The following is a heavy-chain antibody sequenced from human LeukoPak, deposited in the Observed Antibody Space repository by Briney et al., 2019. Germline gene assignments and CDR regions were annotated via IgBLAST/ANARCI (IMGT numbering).Heavy chain of an antibody. D-gene: IGHD6-13*01. CDR3: ARDSWIAAAGNFDY. Sequence: GRSLRLSCAASGFTFSCYGMHWVRQAPGKGLEWVAVIWYDGSNKYYADSVKGRFTISRDNSKNTLYLQMNSLRAGDTAVYYCARDSWIAAAGNFDYWGQGTLVTVSS. V-gene: IGHV3-33*01. CDR2: IWYDGSNK. J-gene: IGHJ4*02. CDR1: GFTFSCYG.